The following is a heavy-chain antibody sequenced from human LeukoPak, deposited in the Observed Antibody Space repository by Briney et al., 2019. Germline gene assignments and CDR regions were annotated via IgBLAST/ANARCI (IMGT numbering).Heavy chain of an antibody. CDR3: ARVSGSYYRAGAFDI. V-gene: IGHV4-34*01. Sequence: SETLSLTCAVYGGSFSGYYWSWIRQSPGTGLEWIGQINHDGGTNYNPSLESRVTISVDTSKNQFSLRLSSVTAADTAVYYCARVSGSYYRAGAFDIWGQGTMVTVSS. D-gene: IGHD1-26*01. J-gene: IGHJ3*02. CDR1: GGSFSGYY. CDR2: INHDGGT.